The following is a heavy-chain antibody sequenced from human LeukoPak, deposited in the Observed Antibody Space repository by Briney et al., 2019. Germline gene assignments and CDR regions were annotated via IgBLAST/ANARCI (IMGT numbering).Heavy chain of an antibody. Sequence: GGSLRLSCAASGFTFSSYAMHWVRQAPGKGLEWVAVISYDGSNKYHADSVKGRFTISRDNSKNTLYLQMYSLRAEDTAVYYCARDKDSSGSGFDYWGQGTLVTVSS. CDR1: GFTFSSYA. J-gene: IGHJ4*02. CDR3: ARDKDSSGSGFDY. D-gene: IGHD3-22*01. CDR2: ISYDGSNK. V-gene: IGHV3-30*04.